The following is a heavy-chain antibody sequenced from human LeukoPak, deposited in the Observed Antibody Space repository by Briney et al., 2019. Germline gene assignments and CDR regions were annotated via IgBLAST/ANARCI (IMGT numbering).Heavy chain of an antibody. CDR3: ARGPGYCSSTSCWGDNWFDP. V-gene: IGHV3-74*01. D-gene: IGHD2-2*01. Sequence: PGGSLRLSCAASGFIFSNYWMHWVRQAPGKGLVWVSRISSDGSSTYYADSVKGRFTISRDNSKNTLYLQMNSLRAEDTAVYYCARGPGYCSSTSCWGDNWFDPWGQGTLVTVSS. CDR1: GFIFSNYW. CDR2: ISSDGSST. J-gene: IGHJ5*02.